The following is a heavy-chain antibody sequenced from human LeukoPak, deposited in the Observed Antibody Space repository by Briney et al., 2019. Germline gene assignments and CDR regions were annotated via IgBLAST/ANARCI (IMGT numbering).Heavy chain of an antibody. CDR1: GFTFSSYW. Sequence: QPGGSLRLXCAASGFTFSSYWMSWVRQAPGKGLEWVANIKQDGSEKYYVDSVKGRFTISRDNAKNSLYLQTNSLRAEDTAVYYCARDRYYGSGIFDYWGQGTLVTVSS. CDR2: IKQDGSEK. CDR3: ARDRYYGSGIFDY. V-gene: IGHV3-7*01. D-gene: IGHD3-10*01. J-gene: IGHJ4*02.